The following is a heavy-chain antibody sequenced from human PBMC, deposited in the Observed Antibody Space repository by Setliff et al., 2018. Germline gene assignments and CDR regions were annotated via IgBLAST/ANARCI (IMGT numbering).Heavy chain of an antibody. J-gene: IGHJ6*02. CDR3: ARDSRGLVPAAIEGSYYYYGMDV. V-gene: IGHV1-69*13. D-gene: IGHD2-2*02. CDR1: RGTFSNYA. Sequence: SVKVSCKTSRGTFSNYAISWVRQAPGQGLEWMGGTTPIFTTANYAQKFQGRVTITADESTSTAYMELSSLRSEDTAVYYCARDSRGLVPAAIEGSYYYYGMDVWGQGTTVTVSS. CDR2: TTPIFTTA.